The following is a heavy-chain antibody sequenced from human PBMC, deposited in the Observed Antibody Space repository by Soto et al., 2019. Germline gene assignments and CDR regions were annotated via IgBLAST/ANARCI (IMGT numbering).Heavy chain of an antibody. CDR3: AREKLAVAQGLDYFDY. V-gene: IGHV4-34*01. Sequence: PSETLSLTCAVYGGSFSGYYWSWIRQPPGKGLEWIGEINHSGSTNYNPSLKSRVTISVDTSKNQFSLKLSSVTAADTAVYYCAREKLAVAQGLDYFDYWGQGTLVTVSS. CDR1: GGSFSGYY. CDR2: INHSGST. J-gene: IGHJ4*02. D-gene: IGHD6-19*01.